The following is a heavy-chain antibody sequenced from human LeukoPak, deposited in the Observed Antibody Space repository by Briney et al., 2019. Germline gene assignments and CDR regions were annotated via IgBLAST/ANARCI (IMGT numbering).Heavy chain of an antibody. CDR3: AKDRTIAPLAYWYFDV. CDR1: GFTFSSHA. J-gene: IGHJ2*01. D-gene: IGHD1-14*01. Sequence: GGSLRLSCAASGFTFSSHAMTWFRQAPEKGPEWVSSIYGSGDDTFYADSVRGRFTISRDNSKNTLYLQLNSLRADDSAIYYCAKDRTIAPLAYWYFDVWGRGTPVTVSS. V-gene: IGHV3-23*01. CDR2: IYGSGDDT.